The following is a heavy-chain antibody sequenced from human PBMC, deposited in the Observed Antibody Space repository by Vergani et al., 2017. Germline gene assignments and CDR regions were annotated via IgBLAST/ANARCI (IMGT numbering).Heavy chain of an antibody. Sequence: EVQLVESGGGLVQPGRSLRLSCAASGFTFDDYAMPWVRQAPGKGLEWVSGISWNSGSTGYADSVKGRFTISRDNAKNSLYLQMNSLRAEDTALYYCAKAAYDYYDSSGYQDYWGQGTLVTVSS. V-gene: IGHV3-9*01. J-gene: IGHJ4*02. CDR2: ISWNSGST. CDR1: GFTFDDYA. D-gene: IGHD3-22*01. CDR3: AKAAYDYYDSSGYQDY.